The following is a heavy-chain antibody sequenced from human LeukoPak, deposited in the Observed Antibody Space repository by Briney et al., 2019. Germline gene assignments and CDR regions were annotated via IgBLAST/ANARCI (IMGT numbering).Heavy chain of an antibody. CDR1: GGSISSGGYY. CDR2: IYHSGST. V-gene: IGHV4-30-2*01. CDR3: AGGAARYYYMDV. Sequence: PSETLSLTCTVSGGSISSGGYYWSWIRQPPGKGLEWIGYIYHSGSTYYNPSLKSRVTISVDRSKNQFSLKLSSVTAADTAVYYCAGGAARYYYMDVWGKGTTVTVSS. D-gene: IGHD6-6*01. J-gene: IGHJ6*03.